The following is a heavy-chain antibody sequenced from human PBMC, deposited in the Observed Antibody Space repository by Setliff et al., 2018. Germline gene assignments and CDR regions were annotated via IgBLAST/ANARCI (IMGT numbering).Heavy chain of an antibody. CDR3: ARDLGHGGDSGY. CDR2: IGHTGSN. D-gene: IGHD2-21*02. J-gene: IGHJ4*02. Sequence: PSETLSLTCTVSGYSISSGYIWGWIRQPPGKGLEWVGNIGHTGSNNYNPSLKSRLTISRDTSKNQVSLKLNSVTATDTAVYYCARDLGHGGDSGYWGQGILVTVSS. V-gene: IGHV4-38-2*02. CDR1: GYSISSGYI.